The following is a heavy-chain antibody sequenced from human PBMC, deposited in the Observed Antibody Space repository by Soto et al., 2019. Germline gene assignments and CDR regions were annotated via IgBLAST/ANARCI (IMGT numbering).Heavy chain of an antibody. CDR3: AREERPSDAFDI. V-gene: IGHV3-48*01. CDR2: ISSGSSAI. J-gene: IGHJ3*02. Sequence: GSLRLSCAASGFSFSIYSMNWVRQAPGKGLEWVSFISSGSSAIYYADSVKGRFTISRDNAENSLYLQMNSLRAEDTAVYYCAREERPSDAFDIWGQGTMVTVSS. CDR1: GFSFSIYS.